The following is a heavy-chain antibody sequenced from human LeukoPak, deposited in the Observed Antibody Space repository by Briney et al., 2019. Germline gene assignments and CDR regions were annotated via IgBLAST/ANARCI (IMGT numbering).Heavy chain of an antibody. CDR3: ARDDGYSSGWYRTYYFDY. J-gene: IGHJ4*02. CDR1: GGTFSSYA. Sequence: ASVKVSCKASGGTFSSYAISWVRQAPGQGLEWMGIINPSGGSTSYAQKFQGRVTMTRDTSTSTVYMELSSLRSEDTAVYYCARDDGYSSGWYRTYYFDYWGQGTLVTVSS. V-gene: IGHV1-46*01. D-gene: IGHD6-19*01. CDR2: INPSGGST.